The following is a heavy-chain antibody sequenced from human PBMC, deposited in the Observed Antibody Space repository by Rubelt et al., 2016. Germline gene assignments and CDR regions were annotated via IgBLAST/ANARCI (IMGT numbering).Heavy chain of an antibody. J-gene: IGHJ4*02. V-gene: IGHV1-3*01. CDR2: INAGNGNT. Sequence: QVQLVQSGAEVKKPGASVKVSCEASGYTFTSYAMHWVRQAPGQRLEWMGWINAGNGNTKYSQKFQGSVTITRDTAASTAYMELSSLRSEDTAVYYCARAQRIRLLMVYAPTFDYWGQGTLVTVSS. CDR1: GYTFTSYA. D-gene: IGHD2-8*01. CDR3: ARAQRIRLLMVYAPTFDY.